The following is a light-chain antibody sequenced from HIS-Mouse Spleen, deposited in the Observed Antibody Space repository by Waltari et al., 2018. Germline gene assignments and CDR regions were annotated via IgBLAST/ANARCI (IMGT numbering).Light chain of an antibody. CDR2: EGS. J-gene: IGLJ2*01. Sequence: QSALTQPASVSGSPGQSITISCTGTSSDVGSYNLVSWYQQHPGKAPKLMIYEGSKRPSGVSNRLPGSKSGNTASLTISGLQAEDEADYYCCSYAGSSTLVFGGGTKLTVL. CDR1: SSDVGSYNL. V-gene: IGLV2-23*01. CDR3: CSYAGSSTLV.